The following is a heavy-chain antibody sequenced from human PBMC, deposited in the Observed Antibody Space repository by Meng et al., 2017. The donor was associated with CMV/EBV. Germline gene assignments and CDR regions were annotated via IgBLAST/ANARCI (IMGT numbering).Heavy chain of an antibody. D-gene: IGHD2-2*02. CDR1: GYSFTSYW. CDR2: IYPGDSDT. CDR3: ARLRGYCSSTSCDTPPTNAFGI. J-gene: IGHJ3*02. V-gene: IGHV5-51*01. Sequence: GESLKISCKGSGYSFTSYWIGWVRQMPGKGLEWMGIIYPGDSDTRYSPSFQGQVTISADKSISTAYLQWSSLKASDTAMYYCARLRGYCSSTSCDTPPTNAFGIWGQGTMVTVSS.